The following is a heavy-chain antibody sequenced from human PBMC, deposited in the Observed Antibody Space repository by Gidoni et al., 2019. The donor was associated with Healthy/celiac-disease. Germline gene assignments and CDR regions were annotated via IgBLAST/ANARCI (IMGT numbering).Heavy chain of an antibody. D-gene: IGHD5-18*01. Sequence: EVQLVESGGGLVQPGGSLKLSCTASGFTFRGSAMHWVRQASGKGLEWVGRIRIKANSYATAYAASVKGRFTISRDDSKNTAYLQMNSLKTEDTAVYYCTQRSGYSYGSGYWGQGTLVTVSS. CDR2: IRIKANSYAT. V-gene: IGHV3-73*02. CDR1: GFTFRGSA. CDR3: TQRSGYSYGSGY. J-gene: IGHJ4*02.